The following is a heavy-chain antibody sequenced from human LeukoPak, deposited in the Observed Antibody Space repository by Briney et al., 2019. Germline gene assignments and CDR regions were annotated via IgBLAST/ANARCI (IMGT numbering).Heavy chain of an antibody. J-gene: IGHJ4*02. CDR1: GFTFRNYA. CDR3: AKGGHDSYGTYFDY. V-gene: IGHV3-23*01. CDR2: ISGSGGTT. Sequence: GGSLRLSCAVSGFTFRNYAMTWVRQPPGKGLEWVSAISGSGGTTYYADSVKGRFTISRDNSKNTLYLQMNSLRAEDTAVYYCAKGGHDSYGTYFDYWGQGTLVTVSS. D-gene: IGHD5-18*01.